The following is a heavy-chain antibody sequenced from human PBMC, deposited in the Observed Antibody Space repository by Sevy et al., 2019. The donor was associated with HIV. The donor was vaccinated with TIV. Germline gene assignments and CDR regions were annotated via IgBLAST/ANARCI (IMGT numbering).Heavy chain of an antibody. Sequence: SETLSLTCTVSGDSIISSRWWSWFRQSPGKGMVWIGDMYHRGTTNYSPSLKNRVIMSVDKSKNQFSLELTSVTAADTAVYYCAAAAGTDILGYYFDSWGQGIPVTVSS. CDR3: AAAAGTDILGYYFDS. CDR2: MYHRGTT. CDR1: GDSIISSRW. J-gene: IGHJ4*02. V-gene: IGHV4-4*02. D-gene: IGHD6-25*01.